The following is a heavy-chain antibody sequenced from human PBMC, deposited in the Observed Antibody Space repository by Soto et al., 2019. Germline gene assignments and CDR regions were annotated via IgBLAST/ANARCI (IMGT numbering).Heavy chain of an antibody. CDR2: INPATGAA. CDR1: GYPVTAYY. CDR3: ASGGGVGVAGSAAFDM. D-gene: IGHD3-3*01. J-gene: IGHJ3*02. Sequence: QLHLVQSGAVVKKPGASVTVSCSASGYPVTAYYMHWVRQAPGRGLEWMGGINPATGAAKYTQTFQGRVPMTRDPSTSTGFMELSGLTSEDTAVFYCASGGGVGVAGSAAFDMWGQGTLVTVSS. V-gene: IGHV1-2*02.